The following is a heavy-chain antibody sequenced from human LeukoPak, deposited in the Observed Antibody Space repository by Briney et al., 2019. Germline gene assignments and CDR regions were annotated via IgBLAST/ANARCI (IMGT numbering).Heavy chain of an antibody. V-gene: IGHV3-30*18. CDR1: GLTVSSYG. D-gene: IGHD6-19*01. CDR3: AKGPSSSGWYSHFDY. J-gene: IGHJ4*02. Sequence: GGSLRLSCAASGLTVSSYGMHWVRQAPGKGLEWVAVISYDGSNKYYADSVKGRFTISRDNSKNTLYLQMNSLRAEDTAVYYCAKGPSSSGWYSHFDYWGQGTLVTVSS. CDR2: ISYDGSNK.